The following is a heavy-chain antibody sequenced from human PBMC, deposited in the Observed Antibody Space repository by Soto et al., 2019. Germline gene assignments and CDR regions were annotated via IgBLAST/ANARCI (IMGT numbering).Heavy chain of an antibody. Sequence: SETVSLTCTFSGGSISGYFWSWIRQPLGEGLEWIGYILYSGITEYNPSLKSRLTISVDTSNNQFSLKLSSVTAADTAVYYCASAIRTTVTTRAAGNYYYYYGMDVWGKGTTVT. J-gene: IGHJ6*04. CDR3: ASAIRTTVTTRAAGNYYYYYGMDV. CDR2: ILYSGIT. CDR1: GGSISGYF. D-gene: IGHD4-4*01. V-gene: IGHV4-59*08.